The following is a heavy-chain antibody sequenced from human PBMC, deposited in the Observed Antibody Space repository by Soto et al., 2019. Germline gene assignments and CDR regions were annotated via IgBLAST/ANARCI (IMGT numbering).Heavy chain of an antibody. Sequence: QVKLVESGGGVVQPGRSLRLSCAASGFSFGRYGMHWVRQAPGKGLEWVAVISYDGTNKYYADSVKGRFTISRDNSKNMLYMQMNSLRAEDTAVYYCAKEYVRPLDYRGQGTLVTVSS. CDR3: AKEYVRPLDY. CDR2: ISYDGTNK. V-gene: IGHV3-30*18. D-gene: IGHD1-1*01. CDR1: GFSFGRYG. J-gene: IGHJ4*02.